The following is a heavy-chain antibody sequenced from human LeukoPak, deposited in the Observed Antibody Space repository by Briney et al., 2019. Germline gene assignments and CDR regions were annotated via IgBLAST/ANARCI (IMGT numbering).Heavy chain of an antibody. J-gene: IGHJ4*02. V-gene: IGHV3-7*01. CDR3: VRDGPAFLDFDY. CDR1: GFSFNGDW. D-gene: IGHD2-2*01. CDR2: IKPDGSQT. Sequence: PGGSLRLSCAASGFSFNGDWMNWVRQAPGKGLEWVANIKPDGSQTYYGDSVKGRFSISRDNAKKLLFLQMNSPRAEDTAVYYCVRDGPAFLDFDYWGQGTLVTVSS.